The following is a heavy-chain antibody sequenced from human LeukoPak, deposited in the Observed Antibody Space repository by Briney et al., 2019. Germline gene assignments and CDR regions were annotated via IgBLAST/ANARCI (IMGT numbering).Heavy chain of an antibody. D-gene: IGHD3-22*01. CDR2: IKEDESEK. J-gene: IGHJ4*02. V-gene: IGHV3-7*01. CDR3: ARDQPYYYDTSSYYYYFDS. CDR1: GFTFGTYL. Sequence: GGSLRLSCEASGFTFGTYLMSWVRQAPGKGLEWVANIKEDESEKYYVDSVKGRFTISRDNAKNSLYLQMNSLRVEDTAVYYCARDQPYYYDTSSYYYYFDSWGQGTLVTVSS.